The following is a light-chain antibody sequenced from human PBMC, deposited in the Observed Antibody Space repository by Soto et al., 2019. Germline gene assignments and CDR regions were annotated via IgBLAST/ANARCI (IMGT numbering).Light chain of an antibody. CDR2: DVS. V-gene: IGLV2-14*01. Sequence: QSALTQPASVSGSPGQSITISCTGTRTDVGNYNFVSWYQQYPGKAPKVIIYDVSYRPSGVSDRFSGSKSGNTASLTISGLQAEDEADYYCSSYASGSTYVFGTGTKVTVL. CDR1: RTDVGNYNF. CDR3: SSYASGSTYV. J-gene: IGLJ1*01.